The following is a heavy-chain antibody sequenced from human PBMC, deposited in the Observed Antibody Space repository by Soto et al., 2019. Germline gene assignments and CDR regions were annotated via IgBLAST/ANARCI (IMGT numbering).Heavy chain of an antibody. CDR1: GGSFSVYY. V-gene: IGHV4-34*01. D-gene: IGHD4-17*01. CDR3: AMTYGDYAWFDP. J-gene: IGHJ5*02. CDR2: INHSGST. Sequence: QVQLQQWGAGLLKPSETLSLTCAVYGGSFSVYYWRWIRQPPGKGLEWIGEINHSGSTNYNPALKSRVTISIDTSKNQFSLKLSSVTAADTAIYYCAMTYGDYAWFDPWGQGTLVTVSS.